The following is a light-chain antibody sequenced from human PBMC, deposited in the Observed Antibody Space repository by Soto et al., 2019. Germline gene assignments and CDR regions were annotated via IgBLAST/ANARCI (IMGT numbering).Light chain of an antibody. J-gene: IGKJ5*01. CDR2: DAS. CDR1: QSIRSAY. CDR3: QQYGTSPIT. Sequence: EIVLTQSPGTLSLSLGEGATLSCRASQSIRSAYLAWYQQIPGQAPRLLISDASSRAAGIPDRFSGSGSGTDFTLTISRLEPEDFAVYFCQQYGTSPITFGKGTRLEIK. V-gene: IGKV3-20*01.